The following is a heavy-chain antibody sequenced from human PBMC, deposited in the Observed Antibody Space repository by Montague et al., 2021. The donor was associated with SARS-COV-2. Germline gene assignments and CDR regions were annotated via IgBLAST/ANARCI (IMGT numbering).Heavy chain of an antibody. V-gene: IGHV3-23*01. CDR1: GYSFINYA. CDR2: ISGSGGNT. CDR3: VRKNYYGSGSFSTFDY. J-gene: IGHJ4*02. D-gene: IGHD3-10*01. Sequence: ISCAASGYSFINYAMGWVRQAPGKGLEWVSVISGSGGNTYFADSVRGRFTISRDNSKNTLYLQMNSLRAEDTAVYYCVRKNYYGSGSFSTFDYWGQGTLVTVSS.